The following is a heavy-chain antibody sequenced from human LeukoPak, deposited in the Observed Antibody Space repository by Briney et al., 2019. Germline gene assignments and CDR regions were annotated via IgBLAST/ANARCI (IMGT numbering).Heavy chain of an antibody. D-gene: IGHD6-13*01. CDR1: GFTFNDYA. CDR3: AKRGSSSWTQFDY. Sequence: GGSLRLSCAASGFTFNDYAISWVRQAPGKGLEWVSDIRGGAGGSTYYADSVKGRFTISRDNSKNTLYLQMNSLRAEDTAVYYCAKRGSSSWTQFDYWGQGTLVTVSS. J-gene: IGHJ4*02. V-gene: IGHV3-23*01. CDR2: IRGGAGGST.